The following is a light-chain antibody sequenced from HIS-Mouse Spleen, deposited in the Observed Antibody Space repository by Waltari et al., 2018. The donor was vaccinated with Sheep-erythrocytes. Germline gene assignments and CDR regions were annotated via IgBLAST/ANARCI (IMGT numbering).Light chain of an antibody. J-gene: IGLJ3*02. Sequence: QSALTQPASVSGSPGQSITIPCTGTSSDVGGYNYVSWYQQHPGKAPKLMIYDVSNRPSGVSNRFSGSKSGNTASLTISGLQAEDEADYYCSSYAGSNNWVFGGGTKLTVL. CDR3: SSYAGSNNWV. CDR2: DVS. V-gene: IGLV2-14*03. CDR1: SSDVGGYNY.